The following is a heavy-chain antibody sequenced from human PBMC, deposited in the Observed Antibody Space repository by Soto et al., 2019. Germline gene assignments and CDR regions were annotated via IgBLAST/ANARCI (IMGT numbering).Heavy chain of an antibody. CDR1: GFTFSIYG. D-gene: IGHD7-27*01. J-gene: IGHJ4*02. V-gene: IGHV3-23*01. CDR3: AKNGDNRQYDY. CDR2: IADTT. Sequence: EVQLLESGGGLVQPGGSLRLSCAASGFTFSIYGMTWVRQAPGKGLEWVSGIADTTYYADSVKGRFTISRDNSKNTLHLQMNSLRAEDTAVYYCAKNGDNRQYDYWGQGTLVTVSS.